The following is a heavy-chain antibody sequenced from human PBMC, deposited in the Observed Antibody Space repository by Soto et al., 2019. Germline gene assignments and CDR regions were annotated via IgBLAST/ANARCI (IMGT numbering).Heavy chain of an antibody. V-gene: IGHV5-10-1*01. Sequence: GESLKLSEKGSVDIVCRYRSPWWRQNPRKGLEWMGRIDPSDSQTYYSPSFRGHVTISVTKAITTVFLQWSSLRASDTAMYYCARQIYASDTGPNFQYYFDSWGQGTPVTVSS. CDR1: VDIVCRYR. CDR2: IDPSDSQT. CDR3: ARQIYASDTGPNFQYYFDS. J-gene: IGHJ4*02. D-gene: IGHD5-18*01.